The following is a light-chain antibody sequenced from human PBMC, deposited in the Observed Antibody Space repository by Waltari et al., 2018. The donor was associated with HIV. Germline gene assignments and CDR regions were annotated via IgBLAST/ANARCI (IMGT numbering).Light chain of an antibody. V-gene: IGKV2-28*01. J-gene: IGKJ4*01. CDR3: MQALETPLT. Sequence: DIVMTQSPVSLPVTPGEPASISCRSSQALLKSNGYIYLDWYFQKPGQSPQLLIYLGTNRAAGVPDRFRASGSATDCPLKISRVEAEDVGVYYCMQALETPLTFGEGTKVEIK. CDR2: LGT. CDR1: QALLKSNGYIY.